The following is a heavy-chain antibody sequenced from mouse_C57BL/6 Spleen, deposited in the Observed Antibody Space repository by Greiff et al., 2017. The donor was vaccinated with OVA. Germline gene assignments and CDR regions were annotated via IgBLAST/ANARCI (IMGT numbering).Heavy chain of an antibody. V-gene: IGHV5-17*01. J-gene: IGHJ3*01. D-gene: IGHD3-2*02. CDR3: ARTPGQLRLPWFAY. CDR2: ISSGSSTI. CDR1: GFTFSDYG. Sequence: EVMLVESGGGLVKPGGSLKLSCAASGFTFSDYGMHWVRQAPEKRLEWVAYISSGSSTIYYADTVKGRFTISRDNAKNTLFLQMTSLRSEDTAMYYCARTPGQLRLPWFAYWGQGTLVTVSA.